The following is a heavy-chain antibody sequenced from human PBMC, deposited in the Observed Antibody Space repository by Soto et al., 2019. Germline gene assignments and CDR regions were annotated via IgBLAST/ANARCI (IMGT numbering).Heavy chain of an antibody. CDR3: TPQQFGAGRVGVHY. CDR1: GGTSTIYT. J-gene: IGHJ4*02. D-gene: IGHD3-10*01. CDR2: LVPTLRIT. Sequence: QVQLVQSGAEVKRPGSSLKVTCETSGGTSTIYTITWVRQAPGQGLQWMGRLVPTLRITNYAQEFQGRLTKPADTSTSTLHMELSSLTSEDAALYYCTPQQFGAGRVGVHYWVQGTLVTVSS. V-gene: IGHV1-69*02.